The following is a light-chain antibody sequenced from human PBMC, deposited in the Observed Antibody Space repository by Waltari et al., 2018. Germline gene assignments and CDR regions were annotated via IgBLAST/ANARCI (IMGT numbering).Light chain of an antibody. CDR3: QQYYSTPLA. Sequence: NYTSSQTVLYRSSNKNYLAWYQVRPGQPPKLLISWASTRQSGVPDRFSGSGSGTDFTLTISSLQAEDVAVYYCQQYYSTPLAFGQGTKVEIK. V-gene: IGKV4-1*01. CDR1: QTVLYRSSNKNY. CDR2: WAS. J-gene: IGKJ1*01.